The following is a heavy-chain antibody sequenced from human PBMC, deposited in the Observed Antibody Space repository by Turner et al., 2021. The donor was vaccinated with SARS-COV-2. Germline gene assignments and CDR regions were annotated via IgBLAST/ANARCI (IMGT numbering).Heavy chain of an antibody. D-gene: IGHD3-10*01. CDR2: ISYDGSNK. V-gene: IGHV3-30-3*01. CDR3: ARDSGDFDY. CDR1: GFTFSSYV. Sequence: QVQLVGEGGGVVQPVRSRRLACDASGFTFSSYVMHWGRQAPGKGLGWVALISYDGSNKYYADSVKGRFTISRDNSKNTLYLQMNSLRAEDTAVYYCARDSGDFDYWGQGTMVTVSS. J-gene: IGHJ4*02.